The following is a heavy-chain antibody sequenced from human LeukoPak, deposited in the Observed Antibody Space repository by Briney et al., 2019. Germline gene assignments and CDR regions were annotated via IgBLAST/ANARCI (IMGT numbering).Heavy chain of an antibody. J-gene: IGHJ4*02. V-gene: IGHV3-33*08. CDR1: GFTFSSYN. CDR3: ATGSGYYYDH. D-gene: IGHD3-22*01. CDR2: AYHDEWPGNSK. Sequence: GGSLRLSCAASGFTFSSYNMNWVRQAPGKGLEWVAVAYHDEWPGNSKYYVDSVKGRFTVSRDNSKNTLYLQMSSLRAEDTAVYYCATGSGYYYDHWGQGTLVTVSS.